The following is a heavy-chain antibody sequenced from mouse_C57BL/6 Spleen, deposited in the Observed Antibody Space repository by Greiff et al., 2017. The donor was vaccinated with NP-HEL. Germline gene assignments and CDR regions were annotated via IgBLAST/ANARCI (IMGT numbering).Heavy chain of an antibody. D-gene: IGHD1-1*01. Sequence: VQLQQSGAELAKPGASVKLSCKASGYTFTSYWMHWVKQRPGQGLEWIGYLNPSSGYTKYNQKFKDKATLTADKSSSTAYMQLSSLTYEDSAVYYCARGRSSSSAWFAYWGQGTLVTVSA. CDR3: ARGRSSSSAWFAY. CDR1: GYTFTSYW. J-gene: IGHJ3*01. CDR2: LNPSSGYT. V-gene: IGHV1-7*01.